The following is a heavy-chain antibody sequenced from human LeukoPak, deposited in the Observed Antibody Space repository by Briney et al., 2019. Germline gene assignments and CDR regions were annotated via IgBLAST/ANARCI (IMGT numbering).Heavy chain of an antibody. CDR2: ISGGGTDK. J-gene: IGHJ3*01. CDR3: AKDLGSGRYASDF. D-gene: IGHD3-10*01. V-gene: IGHV3-30*02. CDR1: GFTFRKYS. Sequence: GGSLGLSCVASGFTFRKYSIHWVRQAPGKGLKWVAFISGGGTDKFYLDSVKGRFSVSKDISKNTVYLQMSSLRDEDTALYYCAKDLGSGRYASDFWGQGTRVTVSS.